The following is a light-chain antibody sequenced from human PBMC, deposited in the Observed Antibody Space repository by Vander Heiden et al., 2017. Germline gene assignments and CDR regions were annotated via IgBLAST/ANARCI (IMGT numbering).Light chain of an antibody. CDR2: GAS. V-gene: IGKV3-15*01. CDR1: QSVSSN. J-gene: IGKJ4*01. Sequence: EIVLTQSPATLSVSPGERATLSCRASQSVSSNLAWYQQNPGQAPRLLIYGASTRATGIPARFSGSGSGTEFTLTISSLQSEDVAVDYCQQYNNWPPLTFGGGTKVEIK. CDR3: QQYNNWPPLT.